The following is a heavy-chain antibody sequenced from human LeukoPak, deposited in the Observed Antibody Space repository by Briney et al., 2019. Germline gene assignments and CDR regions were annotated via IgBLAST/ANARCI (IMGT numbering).Heavy chain of an antibody. CDR3: ARDESGPAY. CDR2: IKEDGSEK. Sequence: GGSLRLSCAASGFSISNYWMTWVRQAPGKGLEWVANIKEDGSEKYYVDSVKGRFTISRDNAENSLYLQMNSLRAEDTALYYCARDESGPAYWGQGSLVTVSS. V-gene: IGHV3-7*01. CDR1: GFSISNYW. J-gene: IGHJ4*02. D-gene: IGHD3-3*01.